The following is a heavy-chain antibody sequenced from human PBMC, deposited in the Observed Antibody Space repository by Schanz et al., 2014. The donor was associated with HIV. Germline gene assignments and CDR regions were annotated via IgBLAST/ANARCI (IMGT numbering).Heavy chain of an antibody. D-gene: IGHD2-2*01. V-gene: IGHV1-2*02. CDR1: GYTFTDYF. J-gene: IGHJ5*01. CDR3: AKSRFQLHWFDS. Sequence: QVQLVQSGAAVKKPEASVKVSCKASGYTFTDYFIHWVRQAPGQGLEWMGWIKPNSGGTKYAQKCLGRVTLTRDTSISTAYMELTRLRSDDTAVYYCAKSRFQLHWFDSWGQGTLVTVSS. CDR2: IKPNSGGT.